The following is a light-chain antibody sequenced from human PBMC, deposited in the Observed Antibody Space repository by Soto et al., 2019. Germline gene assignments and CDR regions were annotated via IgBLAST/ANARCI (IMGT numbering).Light chain of an antibody. CDR2: SHD. CDR1: RSNVGRNS. J-gene: IGLJ3*02. Sequence: QPVVTQPPSASQTPGQRVTISCSGSRSNVGRNSVSWYQHVPGTAPKLLIYSHDQRPSGVPDRISASRSGTAASLAISGLGSEDEAFYYCAAWDDSLNAWVFGGGPKLTVL. CDR3: AAWDDSLNAWV. V-gene: IGLV1-44*01.